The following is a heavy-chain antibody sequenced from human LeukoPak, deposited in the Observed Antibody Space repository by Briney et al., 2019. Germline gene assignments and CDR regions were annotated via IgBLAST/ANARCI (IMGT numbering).Heavy chain of an antibody. CDR2: ISSSSSYI. V-gene: IGHV3-21*01. Sequence: GGSLRLSCAASGFTFSSYSMNWVRQAPGKGLEWVSSISSSSSYIYYADSVKGRFTISRDNAKNSLYLQMNSLRAEDTAEYYCARDKCSSTSCSWFDPWGQGTLVTVSS. CDR1: GFTFSSYS. CDR3: ARDKCSSTSCSWFDP. D-gene: IGHD2-2*01. J-gene: IGHJ5*02.